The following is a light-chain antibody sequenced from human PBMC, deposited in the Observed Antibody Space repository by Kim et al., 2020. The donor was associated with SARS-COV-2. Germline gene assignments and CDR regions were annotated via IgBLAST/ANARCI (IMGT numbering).Light chain of an antibody. CDR2: CDS. CDR3: QVWDSSSHRHV. Sequence: APGKTARITCGGNNIGSKSVHWYQQKPGQAPVLVIYCDSDRPSGIPERFSGSNSGNTATLTISRVEAGDEADYYCQVWDSSSHRHVFGGGTQLTVL. CDR1: NIGSKS. J-gene: IGLJ2*01. V-gene: IGLV3-21*04.